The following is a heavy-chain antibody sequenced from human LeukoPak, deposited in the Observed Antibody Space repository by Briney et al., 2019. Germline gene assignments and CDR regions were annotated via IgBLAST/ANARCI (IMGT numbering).Heavy chain of an antibody. Sequence: SETLSLTCAVSGYSVSSGYYWGWIRQPPGKGLEWIGSIYHSGSTYYNPSLKSRVTISVDTSKNQFSLKLSSVTAADTAVYYCARHEPGLQSAYWGQGTLVTVSS. V-gene: IGHV4-38-2*01. CDR1: GYSVSSGYY. CDR2: IYHSGST. D-gene: IGHD4-11*01. CDR3: ARHEPGLQSAY. J-gene: IGHJ4*02.